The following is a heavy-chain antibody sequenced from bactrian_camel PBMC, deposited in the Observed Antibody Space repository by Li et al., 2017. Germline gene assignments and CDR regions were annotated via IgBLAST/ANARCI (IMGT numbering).Heavy chain of an antibody. V-gene: IGHV3S6*01. Sequence: VQLVESGGGSVQTGGSLTLSCATSSFPTSANCMAWFRQAPGKGLEWIAQIAYDGWVSRYNDPAKGRFTISRDNANNILYLQMNSLQPEDTAMYYCASRRSCSDYSGPKPPSQQNDYYYWGQGTQVTVS. CDR3: ASRRSCSDYSGPKPPSQQNDYYY. D-gene: IGHD2*01. CDR1: SFPTSANC. J-gene: IGHJ4*01. CDR2: IAYDGWVS.